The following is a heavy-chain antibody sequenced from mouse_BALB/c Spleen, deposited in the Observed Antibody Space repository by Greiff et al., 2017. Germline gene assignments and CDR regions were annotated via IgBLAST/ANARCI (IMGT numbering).Heavy chain of an antibody. CDR1: GFNIKDTY. CDR2: IDPANGNT. J-gene: IGHJ2*01. Sequence: EVQLVESGAELVKPGASVKLSCTASGFNIKDTYMHWVKQRPEQGLEWIGRIDPANGNTKYDPKFQGKATITADTSSNTAYLQLSSLTSEDTAVYYCARGHGYYDYFDYWGQGTTLTVSS. D-gene: IGHD2-3*01. CDR3: ARGHGYYDYFDY. V-gene: IGHV14-3*02.